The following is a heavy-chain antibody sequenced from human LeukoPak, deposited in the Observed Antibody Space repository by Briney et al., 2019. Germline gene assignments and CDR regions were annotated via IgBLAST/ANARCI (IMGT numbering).Heavy chain of an antibody. Sequence: GSLRLSCADSGFTFSSNNMNWVRQPPGKGLEWIGSIYYSGSTYYNPSLKSRVTISVDTSKNQFSLKLSSVTAADTAVYYCARRVPNYDFWSGYPDNWFDPWGQGTLVTVSS. CDR2: IYYSGST. CDR3: ARRVPNYDFWSGYPDNWFDP. J-gene: IGHJ5*02. D-gene: IGHD3-3*01. V-gene: IGHV4-39*01. CDR1: GFTFSSNN.